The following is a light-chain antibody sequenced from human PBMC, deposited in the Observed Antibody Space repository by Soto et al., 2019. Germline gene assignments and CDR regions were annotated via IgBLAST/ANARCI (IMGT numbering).Light chain of an antibody. Sequence: EIVLTQSPATLSLSPGERATLSCRASQSVSTSLAWYQQKPGQAPRLLIYDASDRATGIPARFSASGSGTDFSLTISSLEPEDFAVYYCQHRISWPFTFGQGTNLEIQ. CDR1: QSVSTS. V-gene: IGKV3-11*01. J-gene: IGKJ2*01. CDR2: DAS. CDR3: QHRISWPFT.